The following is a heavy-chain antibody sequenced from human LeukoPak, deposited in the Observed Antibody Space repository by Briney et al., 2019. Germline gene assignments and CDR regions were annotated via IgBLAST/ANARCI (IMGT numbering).Heavy chain of an antibody. CDR1: GGSISNSY. V-gene: IGHV4-4*07. J-gene: IGHJ3*02. CDR3: AREAPLDAFDI. Sequence: SETLSLTCSVSGGSISNSYWSWIRQSAGRGLEWIGRLNIDGSTNYNPSLMSRVTMSEDMSKNQFSPKVTSVTAADTAIYYCAREAPLDAFDIWGQGIMVTVSS. CDR2: LNIDGST.